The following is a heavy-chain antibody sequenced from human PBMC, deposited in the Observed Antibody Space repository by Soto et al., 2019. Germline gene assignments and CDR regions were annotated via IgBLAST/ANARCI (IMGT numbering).Heavy chain of an antibody. J-gene: IGHJ4*02. CDR1: GGSISSFY. Sequence: LFLTCTVSGGSISSFYWSWIRQPPGKGLEWIGYISYSGNTNYNPSLKSRVTISEGTSKNQFSLRLRSVTAADTAVYYCARDSGITGTFDYWGQGTLVTVSS. CDR2: ISYSGNT. D-gene: IGHD1-20*01. CDR3: ARDSGITGTFDY. V-gene: IGHV4-59*01.